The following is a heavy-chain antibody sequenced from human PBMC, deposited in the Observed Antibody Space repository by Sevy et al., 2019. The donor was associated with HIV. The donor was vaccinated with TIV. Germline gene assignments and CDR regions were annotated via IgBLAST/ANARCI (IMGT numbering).Heavy chain of an antibody. J-gene: IGHJ3*02. D-gene: IGHD3-22*01. CDR1: GDSVSDLS. CDR2: YDPEDGET. Sequence: ASVKVSCKVSGDSVSDLSIHWVRQAPGKGLEWMGGYDPEDGETSYAQKFQGRVTMAEDTSTDTAYMELSSLRSEDTAVYYCATSPAYYDSSRDAFDIWGQGTMVTVSS. V-gene: IGHV1-24*01. CDR3: ATSPAYYDSSRDAFDI.